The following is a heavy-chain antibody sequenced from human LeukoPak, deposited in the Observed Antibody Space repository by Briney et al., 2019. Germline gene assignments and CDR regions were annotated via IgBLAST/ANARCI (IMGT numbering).Heavy chain of an antibody. J-gene: IGHJ6*02. Sequence: PSGTLSLTCAVSGGSISSSNWWSWVRQPPGKGLEWIGEIYHSGSTNYNPSLKSRVTISVDKSKNQFSLKLSSVTAADTAVYYCARRAGYSGYDYLVPYYYYYGMDVWGQGTTVTVSS. CDR2: IYHSGST. V-gene: IGHV4-4*02. CDR1: GGSISSSNW. CDR3: ARRAGYSGYDYLVPYYYYYGMDV. D-gene: IGHD5-12*01.